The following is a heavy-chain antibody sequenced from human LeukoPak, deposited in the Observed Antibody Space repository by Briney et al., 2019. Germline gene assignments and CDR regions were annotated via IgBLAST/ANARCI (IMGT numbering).Heavy chain of an antibody. CDR1: GGSISSSSYY. Sequence: SETLSLTCTVSGGSISSSSYYWGWIRRPPGKGLEWIGNIYHSGNTYYNSSLKSRVTISVDTSKNQFSLRLTSVTAADTAVYYCASLRVPGDFDYWGQGTLVTVSS. J-gene: IGHJ4*02. CDR3: ASLRVPGDFDY. V-gene: IGHV4-39*07. D-gene: IGHD3-16*01. CDR2: IYHSGNT.